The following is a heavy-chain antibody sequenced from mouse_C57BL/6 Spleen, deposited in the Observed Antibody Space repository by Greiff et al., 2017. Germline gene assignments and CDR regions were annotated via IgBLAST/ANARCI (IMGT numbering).Heavy chain of an antibody. CDR1: GYTFTDYE. CDR3: TRRGDYSNYGYAMDY. CDR2: IDPETGGT. D-gene: IGHD2-5*01. V-gene: IGHV1-15*01. J-gene: IGHJ4*01. Sequence: VQLQQSGAELVRPGASVTLSCKASGYTFTDYEMHWVKQTPVHGLEWIGAIDPETGGTAYNQKFKGKAILTADKSSSTAYMELRGLTSEDSAVYYGTRRGDYSNYGYAMDYWGQGTSVTVSS.